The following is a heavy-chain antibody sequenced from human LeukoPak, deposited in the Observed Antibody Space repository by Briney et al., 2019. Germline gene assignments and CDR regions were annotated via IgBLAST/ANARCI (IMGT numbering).Heavy chain of an antibody. J-gene: IGHJ4*02. CDR1: GFTFSNYA. D-gene: IGHD2-15*01. Sequence: GGSLRLSCVASGFTFSNYAMNWVRQAPGKGLEWVSAIGSGSGGTYYADSVKGRFTISRDNSRNTLFLQMNSLRADDTAVYFCARLSDYWGQGTLVTVSS. V-gene: IGHV3-23*01. CDR2: IGSGSGGT. CDR3: ARLSDY.